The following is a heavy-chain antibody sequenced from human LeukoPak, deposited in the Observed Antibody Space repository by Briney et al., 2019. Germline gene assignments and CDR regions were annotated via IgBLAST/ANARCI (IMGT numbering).Heavy chain of an antibody. V-gene: IGHV3-23*01. Sequence: QSGGSLRLSCAASGFTFSSYAMSWVRQAPGKGLEWVSAISGSGGSTYYADSVKGRFTISRDDSKNTLYLQINGLRAEDTAVYYCAKESFAYHNYFDSWGQGTLVTVSS. CDR2: ISGSGGST. CDR3: AKESFAYHNYFDS. D-gene: IGHD2-2*01. J-gene: IGHJ4*02. CDR1: GFTFSSYA.